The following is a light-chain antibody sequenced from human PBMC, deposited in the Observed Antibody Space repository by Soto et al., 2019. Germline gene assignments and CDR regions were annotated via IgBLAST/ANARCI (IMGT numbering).Light chain of an antibody. Sequence: QSALTQPRSVSGAPGQSVAISCTGTSSDIGAYDYVSWYQQHPGQAPNLIIYDVNKRPSGVPDRFFGPKSGNTASLTISGLQAEDEADYYCCSYAGSCFVFGTGTKVTVL. V-gene: IGLV2-11*01. CDR3: CSYAGSCFV. CDR1: SSDIGAYDY. J-gene: IGLJ1*01. CDR2: DVN.